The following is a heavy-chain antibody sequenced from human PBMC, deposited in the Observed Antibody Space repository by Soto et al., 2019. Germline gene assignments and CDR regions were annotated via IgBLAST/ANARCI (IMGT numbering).Heavy chain of an antibody. D-gene: IGHD6-13*01. J-gene: IGHJ4*02. CDR2: IIPLLGIR. Sequence: QVQLVQSGAAVKNLGSSVKISCKASGDTFTYFSIAWVRQAPGQGLEWVGGIIPLLGIRKYAPKFQGRVAITANTSTTTVYLDLSRLTSEDTAVYSCGPIAAAGSYDHWGQGTLVSVSS. CDR1: GDTFTYFS. V-gene: IGHV1-69*09. CDR3: GPIAAAGSYDH.